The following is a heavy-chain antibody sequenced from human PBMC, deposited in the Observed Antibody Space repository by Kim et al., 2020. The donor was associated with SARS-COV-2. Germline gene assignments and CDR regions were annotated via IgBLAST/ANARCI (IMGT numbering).Heavy chain of an antibody. CDR1: GGSISSYY. V-gene: IGHV4-59*01. CDR2: IYYSGST. CDR3: ARDLLDP. Sequence: SETLSLTCTVSGGSISSYYWSWIRQPPGKGLEWIGYIYYSGSTKYNPSLKSRVSISVDTSKNQFYLKLSSVTAADTAVYYCARDLLDPWGQGTLVSISS. J-gene: IGHJ5*02.